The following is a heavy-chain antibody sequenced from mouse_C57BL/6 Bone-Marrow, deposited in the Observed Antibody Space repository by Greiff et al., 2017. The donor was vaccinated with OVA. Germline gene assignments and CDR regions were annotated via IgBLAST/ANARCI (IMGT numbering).Heavy chain of an antibody. CDR1: GFNIKDDY. J-gene: IGHJ2*01. V-gene: IGHV14-4*01. Sequence: EVQLKESGAELVRPGASVKLSCTASGFNIKDDYMHWVKQRPEQGLEWIGWIDPENGDTEYASKFQGKATITADTSSNTAYLQLSSLTSEDTAVYYCTTRVYYDYDGGYYFDYWGQGTTLTGSS. CDR3: TTRVYYDYDGGYYFDY. D-gene: IGHD2-4*01. CDR2: IDPENGDT.